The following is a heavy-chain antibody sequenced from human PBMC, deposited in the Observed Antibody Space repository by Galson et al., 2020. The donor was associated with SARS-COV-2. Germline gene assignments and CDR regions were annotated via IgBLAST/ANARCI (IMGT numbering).Heavy chain of an antibody. D-gene: IGHD4-17*01. CDR1: GFTFSDYY. J-gene: IGHJ3*02. CDR3: AWPTGYGDYHDAFDI. Sequence: TGGSLRLSCAASGFTFSDYYMSWIRQAPGKGLQWVSYISSSGSTIYYADSVKGRFTISRDNAKNSLYLQMNSLRAEDTAVYYCAWPTGYGDYHDAFDIWGQGTMVTVSS. V-gene: IGHV3-11*01. CDR2: ISSSGSTI.